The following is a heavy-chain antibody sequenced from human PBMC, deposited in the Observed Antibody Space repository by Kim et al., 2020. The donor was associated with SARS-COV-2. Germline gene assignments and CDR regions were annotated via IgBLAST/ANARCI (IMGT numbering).Heavy chain of an antibody. J-gene: IGHJ4*02. CDR1: GGSFSGYY. CDR2: INHSGST. D-gene: IGHD5-12*01. V-gene: IGHV4-34*01. Sequence: SETLSLTCAVYGGSFSGYYWSWIRQPPGKGLEWIGEINHSGSTNYNPSLKSRVTISVDTSKNQFSLKLSSVTAADTAVYYCARFPRRSGYGRNFDYWGQG. CDR3: ARFPRRSGYGRNFDY.